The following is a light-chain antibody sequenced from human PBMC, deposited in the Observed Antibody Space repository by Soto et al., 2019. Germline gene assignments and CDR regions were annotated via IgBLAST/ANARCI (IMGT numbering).Light chain of an antibody. V-gene: IGKV3-20*01. CDR1: QSVGSSY. Sequence: EIVLTQSPGTLSLSPGERATLSCRASQSVGSSYLAWYQQKPGQAPRLLIYGASNRATGIPDRFSGGGSGTDFTLTISRVEPEDFAVYFCQQYGNSPLLSFGGGTKVDI. CDR2: GAS. J-gene: IGKJ4*01. CDR3: QQYGNSPLLS.